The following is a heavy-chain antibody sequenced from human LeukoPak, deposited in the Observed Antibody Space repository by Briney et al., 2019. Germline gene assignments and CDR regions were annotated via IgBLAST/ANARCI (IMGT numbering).Heavy chain of an antibody. V-gene: IGHV1-18*01. CDR1: GYTFTSYG. CDR3: ARDNYGSGSYWLYTRRITSFDY. CDR2: ISAYNGNT. Sequence: GASVKVSCKASGYTFTSYGISWVRQAPGQGLEWMGWISAYNGNTNYAQKLQGRVTMTTDTSTSTAYMELRSLRSDDTAVYYCARDNYGSGSYWLYTRRITSFDYWGQGTLVTVSS. J-gene: IGHJ4*02. D-gene: IGHD3-10*01.